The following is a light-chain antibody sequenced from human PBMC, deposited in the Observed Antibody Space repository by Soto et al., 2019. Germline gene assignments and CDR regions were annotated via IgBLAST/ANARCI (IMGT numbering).Light chain of an antibody. CDR2: DNN. Sequence: QSMLTQPPSVSAAPGQKVAISCSGSSSNIGNNYVSWYQQLPGTAPQLLIYDNNKRPSGIPDRFSGSRSGTSATLGITGLQTGDEADYYCGTWDTSLSTVVFGGGTKLTVL. CDR3: GTWDTSLSTVV. V-gene: IGLV1-51*01. J-gene: IGLJ2*01. CDR1: SSNIGNNY.